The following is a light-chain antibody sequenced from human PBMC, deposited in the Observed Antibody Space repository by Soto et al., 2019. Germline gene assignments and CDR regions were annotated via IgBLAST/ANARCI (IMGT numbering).Light chain of an antibody. V-gene: IGLV2-14*01. CDR1: SSDVGGSNY. CDR3: SSYTSSSTLEYV. CDR2: EVS. Sequence: QSALTQPASVSGAPGQSITISCTGTSSDVGGSNYVSWYQHHPGKAPKLMIYEVSYRPSGVSNRFSGSKSGNTASLTISGLQGEDEADYYCSSYTSSSTLEYVFGTGTNLTVL. J-gene: IGLJ1*01.